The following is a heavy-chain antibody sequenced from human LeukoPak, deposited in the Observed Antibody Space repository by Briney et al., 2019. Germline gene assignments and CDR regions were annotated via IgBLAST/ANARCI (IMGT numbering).Heavy chain of an antibody. CDR1: GFTFSSYG. CDR2: ISYDGSNK. CDR3: ASSWAYFDS. D-gene: IGHD6-13*01. J-gene: IGHJ4*02. Sequence: GRSLRLSCAASGFTFSSYGMHWVRQAPDKGLEWVAVISYDGSNKYYADSVKGRFTISRDNSKNTLYLQMNSLRAEDTAVYYCASSWAYFDSWGQGTLVTVSS. V-gene: IGHV3-30*03.